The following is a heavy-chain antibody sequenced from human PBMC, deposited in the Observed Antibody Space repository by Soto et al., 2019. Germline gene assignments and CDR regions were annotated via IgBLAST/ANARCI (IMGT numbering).Heavy chain of an antibody. V-gene: IGHV4-59*01. CDR1: GGSISSYY. CDR2: IYYSGST. J-gene: IGHJ4*02. Sequence: SETLSLTCTVSGGSISSYYWSWIRQPPGKGLEWIGYIYYSGSTNYNPSLKSRVTISVDTSKNQFSLKLSSVTAADTAVYYCARTGYRGDTRYWGQGTLVTVSS. D-gene: IGHD6-13*01. CDR3: ARTGYRGDTRY.